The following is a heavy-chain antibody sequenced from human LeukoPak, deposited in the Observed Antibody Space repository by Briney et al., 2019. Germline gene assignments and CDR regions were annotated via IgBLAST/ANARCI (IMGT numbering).Heavy chain of an antibody. CDR2: IIPIFGTA. J-gene: IGHJ5*02. D-gene: IGHD2-2*01. V-gene: IGHV1-69*13. CDR1: GGTFSSYA. CDR3: ARVAPAASAAPPGYWFDP. Sequence: ASVKVSCKASGGTFSSYAISWVRQAPGQGLEWMGGIIPIFGTANYAQKFQGRVTITADESTSTAYMELSSLRSEDTAVYYCARVAPAASAAPPGYWFDPWGQGTLVTVSS.